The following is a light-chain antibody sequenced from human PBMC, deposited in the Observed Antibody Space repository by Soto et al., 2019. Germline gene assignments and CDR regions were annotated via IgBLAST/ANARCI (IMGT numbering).Light chain of an antibody. V-gene: IGLV2-11*01. CDR2: DVS. CDR3: CSYAGSNTLVV. J-gene: IGLJ2*01. Sequence: QSALTQPRSVSGSPGQSVTISCTGTSSDVGGYNYVSWYQQHPGKAPKLMIYDVSKRPSGVPDRFSGSKSGNTASLTISGLHAEDEADYYCCSYAGSNTLVVFGRGTKLTVL. CDR1: SSDVGGYNY.